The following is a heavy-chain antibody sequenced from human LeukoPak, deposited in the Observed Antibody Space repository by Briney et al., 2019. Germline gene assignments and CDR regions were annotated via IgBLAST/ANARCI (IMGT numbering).Heavy chain of an antibody. CDR2: INPNSGGT. CDR1: GYTFTGYY. J-gene: IGHJ5*02. Sequence: ASXKVSCKASGYTFTGYYMHWVRQAPGQGLEWMGWINPNSGGTNYAQKFQGRVTMTRDTSISTAYMELSRLRSDDTAVYYCARAPRYSENLVDPWGQGTLVTVSS. CDR3: ARAPRYSENLVDP. D-gene: IGHD1-26*01. V-gene: IGHV1-2*02.